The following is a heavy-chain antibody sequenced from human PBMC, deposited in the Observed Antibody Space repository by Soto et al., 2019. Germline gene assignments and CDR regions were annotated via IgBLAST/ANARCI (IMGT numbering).Heavy chain of an antibody. CDR3: AGVRMQDFFSSGCLDY. D-gene: IGHD3-10*01. V-gene: IGHV1-69*01. J-gene: IGHJ4*02. Sequence: QVQLVQSGAEVKKPGSSVKVSCKASGGTFSSYAISWVRQAPGQGLEWMGGIIPSFGTANYAQKFQGRVTITADESPGTAYMELCSLRCEETAVYYGAGVRMQDFFSSGCLDYWGQGTLVTVSS. CDR1: GGTFSSYA. CDR2: IIPSFGTA.